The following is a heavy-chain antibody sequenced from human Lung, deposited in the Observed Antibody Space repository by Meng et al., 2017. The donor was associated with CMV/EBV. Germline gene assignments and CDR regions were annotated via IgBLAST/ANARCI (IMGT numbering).Heavy chain of an antibody. Sequence: GGSXRLXCAASGFXFSSYWMHWVRQAPGKGLVWVSRINSDGSSTSYADSVKGRFTISRDNAKNTLYLQMNSLRAEDTAVYYCARAADLYDYYDSSGYYGYWXQGTLVTVSS. D-gene: IGHD3-22*01. CDR2: INSDGSST. V-gene: IGHV3-74*01. CDR3: ARAADLYDYYDSSGYYGY. J-gene: IGHJ4*02. CDR1: GFXFSSYW.